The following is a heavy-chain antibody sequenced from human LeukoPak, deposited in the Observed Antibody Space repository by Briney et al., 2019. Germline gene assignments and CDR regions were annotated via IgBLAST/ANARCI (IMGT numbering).Heavy chain of an antibody. J-gene: IGHJ4*02. D-gene: IGHD5-18*01. CDR3: ARGRRWIQLWLQWYFDY. CDR1: GGSFSGYY. CDR2: INHSGST. Sequence: SETLSLTCAVYGGSFSGYYWSWIRQPPGKGLEWIGEINHSGSTNYNPSLKSRVTISVDTSKNQFSLKLSSVTAADTAVYYCARGRRWIQLWLQWYFDYWDQGTLVTVSS. V-gene: IGHV4-34*01.